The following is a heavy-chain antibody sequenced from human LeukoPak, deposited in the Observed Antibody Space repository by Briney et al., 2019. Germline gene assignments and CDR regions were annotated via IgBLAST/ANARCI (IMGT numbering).Heavy chain of an antibody. CDR2: IFLGDSDT. V-gene: IGHV5-51*01. D-gene: IGHD2-15*01. CDR1: GYNLARFW. J-gene: IGHJ4*02. Sequence: GESLKISCKGSGYNLARFWIGWVRQMPGKGLEWMGVIFLGDSDTRYSPSFQGQVTISADKSISTAYLQWSSLKASDTAMYYCARQSRYCSGGSCYSFDYWGQGTLVTVSS. CDR3: ARQSRYCSGGSCYSFDY.